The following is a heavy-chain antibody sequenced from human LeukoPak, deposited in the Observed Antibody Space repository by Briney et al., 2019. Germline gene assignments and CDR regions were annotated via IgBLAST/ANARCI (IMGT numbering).Heavy chain of an antibody. CDR1: GYTFTSYY. CDR3: ARSSQDTVMANAFDI. V-gene: IGHV1-46*01. J-gene: IGHJ3*02. D-gene: IGHD5-18*01. CDR2: INPSGGST. Sequence: ASVKVSCKASGYTFTSYYMHCVRQAPGQGLEWMGLINPSGGSTSYAQKFQGRVTITRDTSTSTVYMDMRSLRPTDTGVYYCARSSQDTVMANAFDIWGQGAMVTVSS.